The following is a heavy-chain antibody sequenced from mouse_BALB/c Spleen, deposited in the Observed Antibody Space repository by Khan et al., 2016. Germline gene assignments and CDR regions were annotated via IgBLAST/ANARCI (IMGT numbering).Heavy chain of an antibody. CDR2: ISYSGST. V-gene: IGHV3-2*02. D-gene: IGHD1-1*01. CDR1: GYSITSDYA. CDR3: GLSSRGFAY. J-gene: IGHJ3*01. Sequence: VQLKQSGPGLVKPSQSLSLTCTVTGYSITSDYAWNWIRQFPGNKLEWMGYISYSGSTSYNPSLKSRISITRDTSKYQFFLQLNSVTTEDTATYYCGLSSRGFAYWGQGTLVTVSA.